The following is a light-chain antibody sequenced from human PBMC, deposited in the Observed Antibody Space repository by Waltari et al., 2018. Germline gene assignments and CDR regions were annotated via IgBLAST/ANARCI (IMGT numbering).Light chain of an antibody. CDR2: DTS. J-gene: IGKJ2*01. Sequence: EIVMTQSPATLSMSPGERATLSCRASQSISTNLAWYQQRPGQDPRLLLYDTSTRATGSPVKFSGSGSGTEFTLTISDLQPEDFAVYYCQQYNDWPPLYTVGQGTKRDIK. V-gene: IGKV3-15*01. CDR1: QSISTN. CDR3: QQYNDWPPLYT.